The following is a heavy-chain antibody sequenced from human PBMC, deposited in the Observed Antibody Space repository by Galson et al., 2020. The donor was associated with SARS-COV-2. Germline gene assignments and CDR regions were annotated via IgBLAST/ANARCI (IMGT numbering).Heavy chain of an antibody. J-gene: IGHJ6*02. CDR3: ARLRVLEWLQETHGMDV. CDR1: GGSISSGGYY. D-gene: IGHD3-3*01. V-gene: IGHV4-31*03. CDR2: IYYSGST. Sequence: ETSETLSLTCTVSGGSISSGGYYWSWIRQHPGKGLEWIGYIYYSGSTYYNPSLKSRVTISVDTSKNQFSLKLSSVTAADTAVYYCARLRVLEWLQETHGMDVWGQGTTVTVSS.